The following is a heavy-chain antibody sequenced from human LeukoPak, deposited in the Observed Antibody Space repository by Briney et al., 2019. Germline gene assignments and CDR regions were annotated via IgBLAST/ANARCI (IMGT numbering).Heavy chain of an antibody. CDR3: AKGDYVPDV. CDR2: IRYDGTKK. J-gene: IGHJ6*04. D-gene: IGHD4-17*01. V-gene: IGHV3-30*02. Sequence: GGSLRLSCAASGFTFINYGMQWVRQAPGKGLEWVAFIRYDGTKKYYADSVKGRITISRDNTKNTLYLQMNSLRAEDTAVYYCAKGDYVPDVWGKGTTVIISS. CDR1: GFTFINYG.